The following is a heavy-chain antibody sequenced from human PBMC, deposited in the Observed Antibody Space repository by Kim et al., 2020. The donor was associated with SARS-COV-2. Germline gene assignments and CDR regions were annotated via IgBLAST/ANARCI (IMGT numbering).Heavy chain of an antibody. CDR2: IYYSGST. J-gene: IGHJ5*02. Sequence: SETLSLTCTVSGGSISSYYWSWIRQPPGKGLEWIGYIYYSGSTNYNPSLKSRVTISVDTSKNQFSLKLSSVTAADTAVYYCAMTRYCSGGSCYSTWGQGTLVTVSS. V-gene: IGHV4-59*13. CDR1: GGSISSYY. CDR3: AMTRYCSGGSCYST. D-gene: IGHD2-15*01.